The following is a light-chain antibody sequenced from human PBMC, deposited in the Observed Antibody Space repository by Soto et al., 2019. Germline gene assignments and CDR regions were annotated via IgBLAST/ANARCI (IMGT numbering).Light chain of an antibody. Sequence: QSVLTQPASVSGSPGQSITISCTGSSSDVGGYNYVSWYQHHPGKAPKLLIYNVSDRPSGVSNRCSGSKSGNTASLTISGLQAEDEADYYCNSYTTSSTLVFGGGTKLTVL. CDR1: SSDVGGYNY. J-gene: IGLJ3*02. V-gene: IGLV2-14*03. CDR2: NVS. CDR3: NSYTTSSTLV.